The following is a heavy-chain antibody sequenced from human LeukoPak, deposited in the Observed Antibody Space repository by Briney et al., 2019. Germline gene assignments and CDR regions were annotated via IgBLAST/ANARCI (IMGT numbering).Heavy chain of an antibody. V-gene: IGHV1-2*04. CDR1: GYTFTGYY. J-gene: IGHJ6*02. CDR3: ARADGSGSFYGTDV. D-gene: IGHD3-10*01. CDR2: INPNSGGT. Sequence: ASVKVSCKASGYTFTGYYMHWVRQAPEQGLEWMGWINPNSGGTNYAQKFQGWVTMTRDTSISTAYMELSRLRSDDTAVYYCARADGSGSFYGTDVWGQGTTVTVSS.